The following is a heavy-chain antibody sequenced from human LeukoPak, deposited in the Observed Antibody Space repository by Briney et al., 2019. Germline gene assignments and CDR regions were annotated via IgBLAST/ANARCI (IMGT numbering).Heavy chain of an antibody. CDR1: GGSFSGYY. CDR3: ARGNGLATVTSCVGY. Sequence: SETLSLTCAVYGGSFSGYYWSWIRQPPGKGLEWIGEINHSGSTNYNPSLKSRVTISVDTSKNQFSLKLSSVTAADTAVYYCARGNGLATVTSCVGYWGQGTLVTVSS. D-gene: IGHD4-17*01. CDR2: INHSGST. J-gene: IGHJ4*02. V-gene: IGHV4-34*01.